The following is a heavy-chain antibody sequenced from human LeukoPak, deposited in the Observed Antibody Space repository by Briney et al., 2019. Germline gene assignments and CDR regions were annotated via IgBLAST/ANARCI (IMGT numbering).Heavy chain of an antibody. D-gene: IGHD3-22*01. Sequence: ASVKVSCKATSHISWVRQAPGPGLDWMGWIGSYEGDTYYAQKFQGRVTVTTDTSTNTAYMELRSLRADDTAVYYCARDFWNFYDSSGYYRDFDSWGQGTLVTVSS. CDR1: TSH. CDR3: ARDFWNFYDSSGYYRDFDS. J-gene: IGHJ5*01. V-gene: IGHV1-18*01. CDR2: IGSYEGDT.